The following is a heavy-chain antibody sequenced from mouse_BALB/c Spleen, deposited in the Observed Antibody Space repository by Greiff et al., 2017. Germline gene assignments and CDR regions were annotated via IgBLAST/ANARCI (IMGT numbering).Heavy chain of an antibody. Sequence: VQLQQSGAELVKPGASVKLSCTASGFNIKDTYMHWVKQSPEQGLEWIGRIDPANGNTKYDPKFQGKATITADTSSNTAYLQLSSLTSEDTAVYYCARTLIATACFDYWGQGTTLTVSS. CDR2: IDPANGNT. J-gene: IGHJ2*01. CDR3: ARTLIATACFDY. V-gene: IGHV14-3*02. D-gene: IGHD1-2*01. CDR1: GFNIKDTY.